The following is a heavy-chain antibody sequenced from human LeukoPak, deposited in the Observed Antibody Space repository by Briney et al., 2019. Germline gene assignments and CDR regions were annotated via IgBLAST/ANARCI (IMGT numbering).Heavy chain of an antibody. V-gene: IGHV3-7*01. Sequence: GGSLRLSCAASGFTFSSYWMSWVRQAPGKGLEWVANIKKDGSEKYYVDSVKGRFTISRDNAKNSLYLQMNSLRAEDTAVYYCARFYGDYYGSGSYWGVGYYYMDVWGKGTTVTISS. J-gene: IGHJ6*03. CDR3: ARFYGDYYGSGSYWGVGYYYMDV. D-gene: IGHD3-10*01. CDR1: GFTFSSYW. CDR2: IKKDGSEK.